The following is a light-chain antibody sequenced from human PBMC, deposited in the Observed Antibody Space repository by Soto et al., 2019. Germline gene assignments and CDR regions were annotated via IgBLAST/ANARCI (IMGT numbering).Light chain of an antibody. CDR1: QSVNSSY. CDR2: DAS. V-gene: IGKV3-20*01. J-gene: IGKJ1*01. Sequence: ESVLTQSPGTLSLSPGDRATLSCRASQSVNSSYLAWYQQKPGQAPRLLIYDASSRATGIPDRFRGSGSGTDFTLIIRRLEPEDFAVYYCQQYGRSPWTFGQGTKVDIK. CDR3: QQYGRSPWT.